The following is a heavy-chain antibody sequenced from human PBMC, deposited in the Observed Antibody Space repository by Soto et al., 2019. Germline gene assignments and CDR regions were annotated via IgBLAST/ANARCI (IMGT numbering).Heavy chain of an antibody. D-gene: IGHD5-18*01. CDR2: IIPIFGTA. CDR1: GGTFSSYA. J-gene: IGHJ4*02. CDR3: ARDLGGYSYGGY. V-gene: IGHV1-69*01. Sequence: QVQLVQSGAEVKKPGSSVKVACKSSGGTFSSYAISWVRQAPGQGLEWMGGIIPIFGTANYAQTFQGRVTITADESTRTAYMELSSLRSEDTAVYYCARDLGGYSYGGYWGQGTLVTVSS.